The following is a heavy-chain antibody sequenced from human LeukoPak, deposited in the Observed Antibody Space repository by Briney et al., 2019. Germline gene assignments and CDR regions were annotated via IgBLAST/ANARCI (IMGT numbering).Heavy chain of an antibody. CDR1: GYSISSGYY. Sequence: PSETLSLTCTVSGYSISSGYYWGWIRQPPGKGLEWIGSIYHSGSTYYNPSLKSRVTISVDTSKNQFSLNLSSVTAADTAVYYCARDYNLNWFDPWGQGTLVTVSS. D-gene: IGHD1-1*01. CDR3: ARDYNLNWFDP. CDR2: IYHSGST. J-gene: IGHJ5*02. V-gene: IGHV4-38-2*02.